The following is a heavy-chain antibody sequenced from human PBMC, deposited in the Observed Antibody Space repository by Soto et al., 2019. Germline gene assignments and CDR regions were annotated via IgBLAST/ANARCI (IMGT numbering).Heavy chain of an antibody. J-gene: IGHJ4*02. CDR1: ELPFTDYS. Sequence: VGSLRLSCAASELPFTDYSMHWVRQTADKGLEWVAFISHDGRNTFYSDSVKGRFTISRDNSKNTLYLQMNSLRAEDTAVYYCAKSRKKIVVVVAATDYWGQGTLVTVSS. V-gene: IGHV3-30*18. CDR2: ISHDGRNT. D-gene: IGHD2-15*01. CDR3: AKSRKKIVVVVAATDY.